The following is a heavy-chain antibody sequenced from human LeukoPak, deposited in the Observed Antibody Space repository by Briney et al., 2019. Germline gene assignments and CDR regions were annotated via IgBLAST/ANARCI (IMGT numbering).Heavy chain of an antibody. CDR1: GFTFSSYA. Sequence: GGSLRLSCAASGFTFSSYAVHWVRQAPGKGLEWVAVISYDGSNKYYADSVKGRFTISRDNSKNTLYLQMNSLRAEDTAVYYCARWAPYSSSWYFDYWGQETLVTVSS. D-gene: IGHD6-13*01. CDR3: ARWAPYSSSWYFDY. V-gene: IGHV3-30*04. CDR2: ISYDGSNK. J-gene: IGHJ4*02.